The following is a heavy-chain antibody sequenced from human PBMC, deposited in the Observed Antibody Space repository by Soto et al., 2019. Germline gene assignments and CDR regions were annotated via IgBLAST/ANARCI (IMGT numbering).Heavy chain of an antibody. CDR1: GGSISSYY. Sequence: SETLSLTCTVSGGSISSYYWSWIRQPPGKGLEWIGDIYYSGSTNYNPSLKSRVTISVDTSKNQFSLKLSSVTAADTAVYYCARVSYGSGRWGYYFDYWGQGTLVTVSS. D-gene: IGHD3-10*01. J-gene: IGHJ4*02. V-gene: IGHV4-59*01. CDR3: ARVSYGSGRWGYYFDY. CDR2: IYYSGST.